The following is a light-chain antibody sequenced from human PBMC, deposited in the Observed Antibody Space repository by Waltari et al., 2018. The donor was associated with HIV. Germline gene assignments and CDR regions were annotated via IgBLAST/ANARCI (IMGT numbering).Light chain of an antibody. CDR3: YSTESSGTHRV. CDR1: SLPKKY. Sequence: SYELTQPPSVSVSPGQTAWIPCSGCSLPKKYAHWYQQKSGQAPVLVIYEDIKRPSGIPERFSGSSSGTVAILTISGAQVEDEADYYCYSTESSGTHRVFGGGTKLTVL. V-gene: IGLV3-10*01. CDR2: EDI. J-gene: IGLJ3*02.